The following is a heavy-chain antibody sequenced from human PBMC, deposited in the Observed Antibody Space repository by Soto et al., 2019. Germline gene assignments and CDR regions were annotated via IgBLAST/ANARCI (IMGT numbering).Heavy chain of an antibody. Sequence: SLRLSCAASGFTFSSYDMSWGRQAPGKGLEWVSAISGSGDSTYHADSVKGRFTISRDNSKNTLYLQMNSLRAEDTAVYYCAKSRIAMTTYFDYWGQGALVTVSS. V-gene: IGHV3-23*01. CDR3: AKSRIAMTTYFDY. CDR2: ISGSGDST. CDR1: GFTFSSYD. J-gene: IGHJ4*02. D-gene: IGHD4-4*01.